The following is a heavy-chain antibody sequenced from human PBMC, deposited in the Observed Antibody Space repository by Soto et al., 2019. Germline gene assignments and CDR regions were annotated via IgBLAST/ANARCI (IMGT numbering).Heavy chain of an antibody. Sequence: QVQLVQSGAEVKRPGASVKVSCKASGYTFTSYAMHWVRQAPGQRLEWMGWINPGNGNTHYSQKFQGRVSITRDTSASTANMELSSLRSEDTAVYYCARGGGSYGYYFDYWGPGTLVTVSS. D-gene: IGHD1-26*01. J-gene: IGHJ4*02. CDR1: GYTFTSYA. CDR3: ARGGGSYGYYFDY. V-gene: IGHV1-3*01. CDR2: INPGNGNT.